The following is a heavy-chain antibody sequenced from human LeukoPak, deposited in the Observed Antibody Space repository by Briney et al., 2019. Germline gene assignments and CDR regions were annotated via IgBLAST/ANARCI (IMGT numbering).Heavy chain of an antibody. J-gene: IGHJ4*02. CDR1: GFSVSSNY. D-gene: IGHD2-21*02. Sequence: GGSLRLSCAASGFSVSSNYMSWVRQAPGKGLEWVSVIYSGGSTYYADSVKGRFTISRDNSKNTLYLQMNSLRAEDTAVYYCARERARGVTSPYFDYWGQGTLVTVSS. V-gene: IGHV3-66*01. CDR3: ARERARGVTSPYFDY. CDR2: IYSGGST.